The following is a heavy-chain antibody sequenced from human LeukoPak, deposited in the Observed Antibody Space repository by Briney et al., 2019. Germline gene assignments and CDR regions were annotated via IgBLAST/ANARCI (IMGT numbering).Heavy chain of an antibody. CDR3: ARVYLEWLNYYYGMDV. CDR2: INPNSGNT. CDR1: GYTFTGYY. D-gene: IGHD3-3*01. Sequence: ASVKVSCKASGYTFTGYYMHWVRQAPGQGLEWMGWINPNSGNTGYAQKFQGRVTMTRNTSISTAYMELSSLRSEDTAVYYCARVYLEWLNYYYGMDVWGQGTTVTVSS. V-gene: IGHV1-8*02. J-gene: IGHJ6*02.